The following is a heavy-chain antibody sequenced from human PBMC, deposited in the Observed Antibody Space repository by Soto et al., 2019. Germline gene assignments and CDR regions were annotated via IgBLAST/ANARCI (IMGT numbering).Heavy chain of an antibody. Sequence: YGGGWVSQKPLKGLEWIASISYSGSTYYNPSLKSRVTISVDTSQNQFSLKLSSVTAADTAVYYCARRSLPGGTNWLDSWGQGTLVTVPS. CDR1: YG. CDR3: ARRSLPGGTNWLDS. D-gene: IGHD6-13*01. J-gene: IGHJ5*01. CDR2: ISYSGST. V-gene: IGHV4-39*01.